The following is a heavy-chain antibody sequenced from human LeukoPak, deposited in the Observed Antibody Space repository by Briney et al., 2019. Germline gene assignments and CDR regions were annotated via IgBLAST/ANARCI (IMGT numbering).Heavy chain of an antibody. J-gene: IGHJ4*02. Sequence: GGSLRLSCAASGFTFSSYAMSWVRQAPGKGLKWVSAISGSGGSTYYADSVKGRFTISSDNSKNTLYLQMNSLRAEDTAVYYCAKPLFGFRAVAGIFDYWGQETLVTVSS. D-gene: IGHD6-19*01. CDR1: GFTFSSYA. CDR2: ISGSGGST. V-gene: IGHV3-23*01. CDR3: AKPLFGFRAVAGIFDY.